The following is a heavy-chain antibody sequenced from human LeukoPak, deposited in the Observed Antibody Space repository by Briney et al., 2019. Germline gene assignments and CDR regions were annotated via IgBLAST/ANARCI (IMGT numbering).Heavy chain of an antibody. CDR2: ISYDGSNK. Sequence: GRSLRLSCAASGFTFSSYAMHWVRQAPGKGLEWVAVISYDGSNKYNADSVKGRFTISRDNSKNTLYLQMNSLRAEDTAVYYCARVLFSGYGGPYYYGMDVWGQGTTVTVSS. CDR3: ARVLFSGYGGPYYYGMDV. D-gene: IGHD5-12*01. CDR1: GFTFSSYA. J-gene: IGHJ6*02. V-gene: IGHV3-30-3*01.